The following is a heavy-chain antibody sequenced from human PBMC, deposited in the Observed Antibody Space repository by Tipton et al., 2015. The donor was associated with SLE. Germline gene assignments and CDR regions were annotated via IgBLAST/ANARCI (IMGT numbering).Heavy chain of an antibody. CDR1: GFPFSTSA. J-gene: IGHJ4*02. CDR2: IWYDGSNK. Sequence: SLRLSCAASGFPFSTSAMHWVRQAPGKGLEWVAVIWYDGSNKFYADSVKGRFTISRDNSKNTVSLQMNSLRVEDTAVYFCARGRGGEFLDYWGRGTLVTVSS. V-gene: IGHV3-33*01. D-gene: IGHD3-16*01. CDR3: ARGRGGEFLDY.